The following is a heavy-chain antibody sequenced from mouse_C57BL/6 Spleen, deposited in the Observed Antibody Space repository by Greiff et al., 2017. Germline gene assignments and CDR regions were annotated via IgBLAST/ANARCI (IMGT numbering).Heavy chain of an antibody. Sequence: EVQLQQSGAELVRPGASVKLSCTASGFNIKDYYMHWVKQRPEQGLAWIGRIDPEGGDTEYAPKFQGNATMAADTSSNPAYLQLSILTSEDTAVYYCTTEGVPWYFDVWGTGTTVTVSS. CDR2: IDPEGGDT. D-gene: IGHD5-1*01. CDR1: GFNIKDYY. CDR3: TTEGVPWYFDV. V-gene: IGHV14-1*01. J-gene: IGHJ1*03.